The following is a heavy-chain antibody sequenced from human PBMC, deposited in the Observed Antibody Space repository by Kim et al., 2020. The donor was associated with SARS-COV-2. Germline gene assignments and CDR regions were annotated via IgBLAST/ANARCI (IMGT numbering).Heavy chain of an antibody. CDR2: FDPEDGET. Sequence: ASVKVSCKVSGYTLTELSMHWVRQAPGKGLEWMGGFDPEDGETIYAQKFQGRVTMTEDTSTDTAYMELSSLRSEDTAVYYCATEGPYVGDYSNWYFDLWGRGTLVTVSS. V-gene: IGHV1-24*01. D-gene: IGHD4-17*01. J-gene: IGHJ2*01. CDR1: GYTLTELS. CDR3: ATEGPYVGDYSNWYFDL.